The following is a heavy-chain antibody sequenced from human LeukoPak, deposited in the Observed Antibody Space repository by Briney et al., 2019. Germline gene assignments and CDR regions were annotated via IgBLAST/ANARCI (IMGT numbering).Heavy chain of an antibody. V-gene: IGHV4-34*01. CDR2: INHSGST. CDR3: ARFSSQAYCGGDCPNPVGFDY. CDR1: GGSFSGYY. J-gene: IGHJ4*02. Sequence: SETLSLTCAVYGGSFSGYYWSWIRQPPGKGLEWIGEINHSGSTNYNPSLKSRVTISVDTSKNQFSLKLSSVTAADTAVYYCARFSSQAYCGGDCPNPVGFDYWGQGTLVNVSS. D-gene: IGHD2-21*02.